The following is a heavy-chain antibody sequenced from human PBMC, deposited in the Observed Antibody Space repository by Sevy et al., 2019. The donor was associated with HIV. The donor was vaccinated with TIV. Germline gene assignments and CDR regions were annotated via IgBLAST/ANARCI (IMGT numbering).Heavy chain of an antibody. V-gene: IGHV3-7*03. CDR3: ARNRDDSSGVHTDV. J-gene: IGHJ6*01. CDR2: IKQAGSEK. D-gene: IGHD3-3*01. Sequence: GGSLRLSCAASGFTFRRFWMSWVRQAPGKGLEWVANIKQAGSEKYYVDSVKGRFTISRDNAKKSLYLQMNSLRAEDTAVYYCARNRDDSSGVHTDVWGQGTTVTVSS. CDR1: GFTFRRFW.